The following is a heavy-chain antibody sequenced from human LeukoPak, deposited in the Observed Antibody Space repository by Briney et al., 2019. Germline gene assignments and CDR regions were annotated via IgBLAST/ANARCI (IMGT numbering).Heavy chain of an antibody. V-gene: IGHV5-51*01. CDR2: IYPGDSDT. CDR1: GYSFTSYW. Sequence: GESLKISCKGSGYSFTSYWIGWVRQMPGKGLEWMGIIYPGDSDTRYSPSFQGQVTISADKSISTAYLQWSSLKASDTAMYYCARRCSGGSCYDRAFDYWGQGTLVTVSS. J-gene: IGHJ4*02. CDR3: ARRCSGGSCYDRAFDY. D-gene: IGHD2-15*01.